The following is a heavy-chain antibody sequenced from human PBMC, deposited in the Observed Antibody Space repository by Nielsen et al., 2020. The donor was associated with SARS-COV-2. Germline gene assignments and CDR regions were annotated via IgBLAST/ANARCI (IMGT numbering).Heavy chain of an antibody. J-gene: IGHJ6*02. CDR1: GGSISSGDYY. V-gene: IGHV4-30-4*01. CDR2: IYYSGRT. CDR3: ARDPGDIVVVPAGPYGMDV. D-gene: IGHD2-2*01. Sequence: SETLSLTCTVSGGSISSGDYYWSWIRPPPGKGLEWIGYIYYSGRTYYNPSLKSRVTISVDTSKNQFSLKLSSVTAADTALYYCARDPGDIVVVPAGPYGMDVWGQGTTVTVSS.